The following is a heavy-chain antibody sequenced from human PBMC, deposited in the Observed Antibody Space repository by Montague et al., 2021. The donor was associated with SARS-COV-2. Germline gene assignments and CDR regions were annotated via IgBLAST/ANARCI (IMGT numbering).Heavy chain of an antibody. CDR3: ARVTWPVPVGGTFGAFDV. J-gene: IGHJ3*01. V-gene: IGHV4-34*01. CDR2: IYDSGRA. D-gene: IGHD1-26*01. CDR1: GGSLSGSW. Sequence: SETLSLTCAVYGGSLSGSWWSWIRQSPGQGLEWIGEIYDSGRANYHPSLKWRVTMSVDTSKNQFSLKLNSLTAADTAIYYCARVTWPVPVGGTFGAFDVWGPGTVVTVSS.